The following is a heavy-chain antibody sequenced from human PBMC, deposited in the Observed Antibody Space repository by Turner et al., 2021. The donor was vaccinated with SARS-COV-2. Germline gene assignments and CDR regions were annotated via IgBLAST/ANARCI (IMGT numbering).Heavy chain of an antibody. CDR3: AGHQGSTSGYDHGMNV. J-gene: IGHJ6*02. V-gene: IGHV4-59*08. Sequence: QVQLQESGPGLVRPSEPLSPTCTVSGGSISSKSWSWIRQFPGRGLEWIGYFYKIGSIDYNPTLRSRVTISVDTSKNQLSLNLISIAAADTAVYYCAGHQGSTSGYDHGMNVWGQGTAVIVS. CDR1: GGSISSKS. D-gene: IGHD1-1*01. CDR2: FYKIGSI.